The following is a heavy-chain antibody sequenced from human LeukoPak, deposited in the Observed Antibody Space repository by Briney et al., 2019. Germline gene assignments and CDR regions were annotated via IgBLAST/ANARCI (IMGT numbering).Heavy chain of an antibody. V-gene: IGHV1-18*01. D-gene: IGHD1-26*01. CDR2: ISAYNGNT. Sequence: ASVKVSCKPSGYTFTSYGISWVRQAPGQGLEWMGWISAYNGNTNYAQRLQGRVTMTTDTSTSTAYMELRSLRSDDTAVYYCARKIVGATWLDYWGQGTLVTVSS. CDR1: GYTFTSYG. CDR3: ARKIVGATWLDY. J-gene: IGHJ4*02.